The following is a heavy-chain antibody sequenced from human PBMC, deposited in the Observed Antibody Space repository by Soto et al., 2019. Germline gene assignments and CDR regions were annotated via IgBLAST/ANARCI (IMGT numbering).Heavy chain of an antibody. J-gene: IGHJ4*02. V-gene: IGHV3-30-3*01. CDR3: ARDGKVVLRYFDWFPRYSCFDY. D-gene: IGHD3-9*01. Sequence: QVPLVESGGGVVQPGRSLRLSCAASGFTFSSYAMHWVRQAPGKGLEWVAVISYDGSNKYYADSVKGRFTISRDNSTNKLYLKMTSLRAEDTAVYYCARDGKVVLRYFDWFPRYSCFDYWGQGTLVTVSS. CDR1: GFTFSSYA. CDR2: ISYDGSNK.